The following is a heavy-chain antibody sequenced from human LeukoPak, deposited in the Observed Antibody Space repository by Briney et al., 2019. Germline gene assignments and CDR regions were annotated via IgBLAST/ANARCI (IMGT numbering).Heavy chain of an antibody. CDR3: AIHDYLAV. J-gene: IGHJ4*02. V-gene: IGHV3-23*01. D-gene: IGHD4-11*01. Sequence: PGGSLRLSCAASGFTFSTYAMTWVRQAPGKGLEWVSVITSNDVTYYADSVKGRFTISRDNSKNTVYLQMNSLRAEDTAVYYCAIHDYLAVWGQGTLVTVSS. CDR2: ITSNDVT. CDR1: GFTFSTYA.